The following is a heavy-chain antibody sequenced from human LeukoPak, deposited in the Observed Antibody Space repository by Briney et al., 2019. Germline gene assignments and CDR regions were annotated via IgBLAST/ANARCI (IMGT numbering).Heavy chain of an antibody. V-gene: IGHV1-2*06. CDR1: GYTFTGYY. CDR3: ARSDSSGYYYDY. Sequence: ASVKVSCKAFGYTFTGYYMHWVRQAPGQGLEWMGRINPNSGGTNYAQKFQGRVTMTRDTSIGTAYMELSRLRSDDTAVYYCARSDSSGYYYDYWGQGTLVTVSS. CDR2: INPNSGGT. D-gene: IGHD3-22*01. J-gene: IGHJ4*02.